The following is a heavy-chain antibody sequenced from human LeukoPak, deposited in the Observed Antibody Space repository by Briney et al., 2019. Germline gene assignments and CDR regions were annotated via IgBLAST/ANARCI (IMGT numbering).Heavy chain of an antibody. J-gene: IGHJ4*02. Sequence: ASVKISCKVSGYTFTKYYMHWVQQAPGKGLEWMGLVDPEDGETIYAEKFQGRVTITADTSTDTAYMELSSLKSEDTAVYYCATVSAATRTFDYWGQGTLVTVSS. D-gene: IGHD1-26*01. CDR3: ATVSAATRTFDY. CDR1: GYTFTKYY. CDR2: VDPEDGET. V-gene: IGHV1-69-2*01.